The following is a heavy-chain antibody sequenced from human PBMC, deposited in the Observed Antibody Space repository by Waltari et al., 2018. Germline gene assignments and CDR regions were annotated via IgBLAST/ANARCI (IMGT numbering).Heavy chain of an antibody. Sequence: QVQLVQSGAEVKKPGASVKVSCKASGYTFTGYYMHWVRQAPGQGLEWMGWINPNSGGTNYAQKFQGRVTMTRDTSISTAYMELSRLRSDDTAVYYCARDGLSEGPAAQRGYFQHWGQGTLVTVSS. CDR3: ARDGLSEGPAAQRGYFQH. CDR2: INPNSGGT. J-gene: IGHJ1*01. CDR1: GYTFTGYY. D-gene: IGHD2-2*01. V-gene: IGHV1-2*02.